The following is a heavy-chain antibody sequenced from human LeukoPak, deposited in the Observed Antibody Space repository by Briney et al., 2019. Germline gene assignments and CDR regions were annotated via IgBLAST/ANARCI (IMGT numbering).Heavy chain of an antibody. Sequence: GGSLRLSCAASGFTFSSYGMHWVRQAPGKGLEWVAVIWYDGGNKYYADSVKGRFTISRDNSKNTLYLQMNSLRAEDTAVYYCARDQGDGYNYLLHYWGQGTLVTVSS. V-gene: IGHV3-33*01. CDR2: IWYDGGNK. D-gene: IGHD5-24*01. CDR1: GFTFSSYG. J-gene: IGHJ4*02. CDR3: ARDQGDGYNYLLHY.